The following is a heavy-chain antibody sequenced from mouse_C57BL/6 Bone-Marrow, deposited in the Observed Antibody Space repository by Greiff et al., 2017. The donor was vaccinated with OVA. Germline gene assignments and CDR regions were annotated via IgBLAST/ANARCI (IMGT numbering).Heavy chain of an antibody. CDR1: GYAFSSSW. V-gene: IGHV1-82*01. CDR3: ARGGTTGDPY. J-gene: IGHJ3*01. CDR2: IYPGDGDT. Sequence: QVHVKQSGPELVKPGASVKISCKASGYAFSSSWMNWVKQRPGKGLEWIGRIYPGDGDTNYNGKFKGKATLTADKSSSTAYMQLSSLTSEDSAVYFCARGGTTGDPYWGQGTLVTVSA. D-gene: IGHD1-1*01.